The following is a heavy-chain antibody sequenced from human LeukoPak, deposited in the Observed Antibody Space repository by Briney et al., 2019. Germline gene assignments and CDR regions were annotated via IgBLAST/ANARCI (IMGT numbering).Heavy chain of an antibody. Sequence: GSLRLSCAASGFTFSSYSMNWVRQPPGKGLEWIGEICHSVTTNYHPSLKSRVTISIDKSKNQLSLNLSSVTAADTAVYYCATSDQLRSWRDAFDIWGQGTMVTVSS. CDR1: GFTFSSYSM. J-gene: IGHJ3*02. V-gene: IGHV4-4*02. CDR3: ATSDQLRSWRDAFDI. CDR2: ICHSVTT. D-gene: IGHD3-3*01.